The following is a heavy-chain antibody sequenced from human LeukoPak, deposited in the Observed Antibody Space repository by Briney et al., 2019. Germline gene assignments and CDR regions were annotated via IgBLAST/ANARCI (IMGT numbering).Heavy chain of an antibody. CDR1: GYTFTGYY. V-gene: IGHV1-18*04. CDR2: INVYNGNT. J-gene: IGHJ3*02. Sequence: ASVKVSCKASGYTFTGYYMHWVRQAPGQGLEWMGWINVYNGNTNYAQKIQGRVTMTTDTSTTTAYMELRSLTSDDTAVYYCARSLQGDHFDIWGQGTMVTVSS. D-gene: IGHD2-21*01. CDR3: ARSLQGDHFDI.